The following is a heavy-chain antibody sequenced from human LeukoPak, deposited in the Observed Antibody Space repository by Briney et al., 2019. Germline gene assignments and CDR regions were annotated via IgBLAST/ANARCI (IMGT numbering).Heavy chain of an antibody. CDR3: ARGRGMRYDILTGYYRGGNWFDP. Sequence: SETLSLTCAVYGGSFSGYYWSWIRQPPGKGLEWIGEINHSGSTNYNPSLKSRVTISVDTSKNQFSLKLSSVTAADTAVYYCARGRGMRYDILTGYYRGGNWFDPWGQGTLVIVSS. J-gene: IGHJ5*02. CDR2: INHSGST. V-gene: IGHV4-34*01. D-gene: IGHD3-9*01. CDR1: GGSFSGYY.